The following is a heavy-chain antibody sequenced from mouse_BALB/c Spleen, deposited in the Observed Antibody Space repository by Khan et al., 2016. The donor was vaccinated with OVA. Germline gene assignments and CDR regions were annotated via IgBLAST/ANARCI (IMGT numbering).Heavy chain of an antibody. J-gene: IGHJ4*01. V-gene: IGHV1S41*01. CDR1: GYTFTSYW. CDR2: IGPGSGSA. Sequence: DLVEPGASVKLSCKASGYTFTSYWINRIKERPGQGLEWIGQIGPGSGSAYYNELFKGKATLTVDTSSSTVYIQLSSLSSEDSAVYSCARSHYYGPGLYAMDYWGQGTSFTVSS. D-gene: IGHD1-1*01. CDR3: ARSHYYGPGLYAMDY.